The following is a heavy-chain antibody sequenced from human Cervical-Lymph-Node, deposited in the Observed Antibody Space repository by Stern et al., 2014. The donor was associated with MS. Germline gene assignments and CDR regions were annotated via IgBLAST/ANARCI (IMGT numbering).Heavy chain of an antibody. CDR1: GFTFSSYA. Sequence: QVQLVESGGGVVQPGTSLRLSCAASGFTFSSYAMHWVRQAPGKGLEWVAVISYDVSKKAYADSVKGRFTISRDNSKNMLYLQMNSLRVEDTALYSCARVRFDWLLPHFDHWGLGTLVTVSS. D-gene: IGHD3-9*01. CDR3: ARVRFDWLLPHFDH. J-gene: IGHJ4*02. CDR2: ISYDVSKK. V-gene: IGHV3-30*04.